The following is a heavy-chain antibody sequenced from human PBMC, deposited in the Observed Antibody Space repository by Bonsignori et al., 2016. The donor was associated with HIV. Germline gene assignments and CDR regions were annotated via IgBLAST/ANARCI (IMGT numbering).Heavy chain of an antibody. V-gene: IGHV4-39*07. CDR3: AREPYTWLDP. CDR2: VFHGGTT. Sequence: QLQLQESGPGLVKPSETLSLTCTVSGDSMKSGTYFWAWIRQPPGKGLEWIGSVFHGGTTYYSPSLKSRVTLSMDTSRNQFSLNLTSVTAADTAIYYCAREPYTWLDPWAREPLSPSP. CDR1: GDSMKSGTYF. J-gene: IGHJ5*02.